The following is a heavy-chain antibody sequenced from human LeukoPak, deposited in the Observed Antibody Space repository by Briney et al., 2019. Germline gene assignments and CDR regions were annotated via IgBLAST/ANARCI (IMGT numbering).Heavy chain of an antibody. Sequence: GGSLRLSCAASGFTFSSYAMSWVRQAPGKGLEWVSAISGSGGSTYYADSVKGRFTISRDNSKNTLYLQMNSLRAEDTAVYYCAKSHTGYCSGGSCYRRPRENLYYFDYWGQGTLVTVSS. J-gene: IGHJ4*02. CDR2: ISGSGGST. CDR3: AKSHTGYCSGGSCYRRPRENLYYFDY. V-gene: IGHV3-23*01. CDR1: GFTFSSYA. D-gene: IGHD2-15*01.